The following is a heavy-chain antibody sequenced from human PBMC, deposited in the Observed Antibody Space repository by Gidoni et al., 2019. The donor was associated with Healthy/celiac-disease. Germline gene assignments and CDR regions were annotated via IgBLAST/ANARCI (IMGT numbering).Heavy chain of an antibody. V-gene: IGHV1-3*01. CDR1: GYTFTSYA. J-gene: IGHJ4*02. CDR3: ARVEIGEQWLVHPPIY. D-gene: IGHD6-19*01. CDR2: INAGNGNT. Sequence: QVQLVQSGAEVKKPGASVKVSCTASGYTFTSYAMHWVRPAPGQRLEWMGWINAGNGNTKYSQKFQGRVTITRDTSASTAYMELSSLRSEDTAVYYCARVEIGEQWLVHPPIYWGQGTLVTVSS.